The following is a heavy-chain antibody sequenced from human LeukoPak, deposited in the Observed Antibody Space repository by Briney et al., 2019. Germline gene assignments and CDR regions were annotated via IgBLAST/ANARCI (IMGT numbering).Heavy chain of an antibody. CDR3: ATGPPILTGWFDP. CDR1: GYTLTELS. Sequence: GASVKVSCKVSGYTLTELSMHWGRQAPGKGLEWMGGFDPEDGERIYAQKFQGRVPMTEDTSPATAYMDLSSLRSADPAVYYCATGPPILTGWFDPWGQGTLVTVSS. J-gene: IGHJ5*02. D-gene: IGHD2-21*01. CDR2: FDPEDGER. V-gene: IGHV1-24*01.